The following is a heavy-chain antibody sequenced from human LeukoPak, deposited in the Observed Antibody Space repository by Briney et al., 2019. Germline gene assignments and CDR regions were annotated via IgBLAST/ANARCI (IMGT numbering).Heavy chain of an antibody. CDR2: MNPNSGNT. CDR1: GGTFSSYA. D-gene: IGHD6-13*01. V-gene: IGHV1-8*02. J-gene: IGHJ4*02. Sequence: ASVKVSCKASGGTFSSYAISWVRQAPGQGLEWMGRMNPNSGNTGYAQKFQGRVTMTRNTSISTAYMELSSLRSEDTAVYYCATSYSSRIDYWGQGTLVTVSS. CDR3: ATSYSSRIDY.